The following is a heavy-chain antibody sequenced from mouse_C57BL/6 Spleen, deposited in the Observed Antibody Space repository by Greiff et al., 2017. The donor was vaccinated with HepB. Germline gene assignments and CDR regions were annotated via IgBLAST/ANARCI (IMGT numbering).Heavy chain of an antibody. Sequence: QVQLKESGPELVKPGASVKISCKASGYSFTSYYIHWVKQRPGQGLEWIGWIYPGSGNTKYNEKFKGKATLTADTSSSTAYMQLSSLTSEDSAVYYCARPYYDYDSWYFDVWGTGTTVTVSS. CDR2: IYPGSGNT. V-gene: IGHV1-66*01. J-gene: IGHJ1*03. D-gene: IGHD2-4*01. CDR3: ARPYYDYDSWYFDV. CDR1: GYSFTSYY.